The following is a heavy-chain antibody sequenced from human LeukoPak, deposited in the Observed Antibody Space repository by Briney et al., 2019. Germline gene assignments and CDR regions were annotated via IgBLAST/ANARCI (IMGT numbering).Heavy chain of an antibody. CDR3: ARDRSITIFGVVEYNWFDP. D-gene: IGHD3-3*01. Sequence: GGSLRLSCAASGFTFSGNEMNWVRQAPGKGLEWVSYISSSGSTIYYADSVKGRFTISRDNAKNSLYLQMNSLRAEDTAVYYCARDRSITIFGVVEYNWFDPWGQGTLVTVSS. CDR2: ISSSGSTI. J-gene: IGHJ5*02. V-gene: IGHV3-48*03. CDR1: GFTFSGNE.